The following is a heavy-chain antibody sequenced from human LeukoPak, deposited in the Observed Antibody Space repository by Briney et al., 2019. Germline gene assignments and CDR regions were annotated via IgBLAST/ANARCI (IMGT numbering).Heavy chain of an antibody. Sequence: PSGTLSLTCAVSVGSISSSNWWSWVRQPPGKGLEWIGEIYHSGSTSYDPSLKSRVTISVDKSKNQFSLKLSSVTAADTAVYYCAREGGTMVRGYYFDYWGQGTLVTVSS. V-gene: IGHV4-4*02. CDR2: IYHSGST. CDR1: VGSISSSNW. J-gene: IGHJ4*02. D-gene: IGHD3-10*01. CDR3: AREGGTMVRGYYFDY.